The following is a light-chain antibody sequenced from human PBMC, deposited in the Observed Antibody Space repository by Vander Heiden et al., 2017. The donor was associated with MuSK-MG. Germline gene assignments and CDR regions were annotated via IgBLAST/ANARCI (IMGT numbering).Light chain of an antibody. CDR1: SANIGAGYD. J-gene: IGLJ3*02. CDR3: QSYDSSLSAGV. Sequence: SVLTQPPSVSGAPGQRVTISCTGSSANIGAGYDVHWYQQLPGTDSKLPTDGNSNRPSGVPDRFPGSKSGTCDSLATTGLQAEDEADYVGQSYDSSLSAGVFGGGTKLTVL. V-gene: IGLV1-40*01. CDR2: GNS.